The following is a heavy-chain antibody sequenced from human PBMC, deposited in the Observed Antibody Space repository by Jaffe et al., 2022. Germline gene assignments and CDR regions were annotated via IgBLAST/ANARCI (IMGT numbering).Heavy chain of an antibody. CDR2: IRYDGSNK. Sequence: QVQLVESGGGVVQPGGSLRLSCAASGFTFSSYGMHWVRQAPGKGLEWVAFIRYDGSNKYYADSVKGRFTISRDNSKNTLYLQMNSLRAEDTAVYYCAKDPWDCSSTSCYYYFDYWGQGTLVTVSS. J-gene: IGHJ4*02. D-gene: IGHD2-2*01. CDR3: AKDPWDCSSTSCYYYFDY. V-gene: IGHV3-30*02. CDR1: GFTFSSYG.